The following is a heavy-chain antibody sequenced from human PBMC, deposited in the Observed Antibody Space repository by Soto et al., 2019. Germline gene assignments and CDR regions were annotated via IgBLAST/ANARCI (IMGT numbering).Heavy chain of an antibody. CDR1: GGSISSYY. J-gene: IGHJ5*02. Sequence: QVQLQESGPGLVKPSETLSLTCTVSGGSISSYYWSWIRQPPGKGLEWIGYIYYSGSTNYNPSLKSRVTISVDTSKNQFSLKLSSVTAADTAVYYCARGGERSWIQLWSWGRGTLVTVSS. CDR2: IYYSGST. D-gene: IGHD5-18*01. V-gene: IGHV4-59*08. CDR3: ARGGERSWIQLWS.